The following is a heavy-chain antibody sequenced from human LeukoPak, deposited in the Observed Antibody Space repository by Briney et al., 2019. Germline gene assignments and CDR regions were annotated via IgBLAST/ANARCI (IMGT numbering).Heavy chain of an antibody. CDR3: AREGGPGFYFDY. D-gene: IGHD3-10*01. V-gene: IGHV3-33*01. CDR2: IWYDGSNK. Sequence: GGSLRLSCAASGFTFSSYGMHWVRQAPGKGLEWVAVIWYDGSNKYYADSVKGRFTISRDNSKNTLYLQMNSLRAEDTAVYYCAREGGPGFYFDYWGQGTPVTVSS. CDR1: GFTFSSYG. J-gene: IGHJ4*02.